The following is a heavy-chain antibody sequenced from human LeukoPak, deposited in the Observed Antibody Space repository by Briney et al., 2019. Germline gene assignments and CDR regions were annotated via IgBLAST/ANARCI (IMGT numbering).Heavy chain of an antibody. CDR1: GGSISSSNW. CDR2: IYYSGST. CDR3: ARAPLEWLISEYFDY. D-gene: IGHD3-3*01. Sequence: PSETLSLTCAVSGGSISSSNWWSWVRQPPGKGLEWIGSIYYSGSTYYNPSLKSRVTISVDTSKNQFSLKLSSVTAADTAVYYCARAPLEWLISEYFDYWGQGTLVTVSS. J-gene: IGHJ4*02. V-gene: IGHV4-39*01.